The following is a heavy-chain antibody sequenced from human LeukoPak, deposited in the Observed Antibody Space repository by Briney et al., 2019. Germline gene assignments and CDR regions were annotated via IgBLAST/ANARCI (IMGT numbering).Heavy chain of an antibody. CDR2: VSGSGSTT. J-gene: IGHJ4*02. D-gene: IGHD4-23*01. CDR3: AKSLDYGGNRARLDF. CDR1: GFTFNTYG. Sequence: GGSLRLSCAASGFTFNTYGMNWVRQAPGKGLEWVSAVSGSGSTTYYARSVKGRFTVSRDKNTLYLQMNSLRVDDTAVYYCAKSLDYGGNRARLDFWGQGTLVTVSS. V-gene: IGHV3-23*01.